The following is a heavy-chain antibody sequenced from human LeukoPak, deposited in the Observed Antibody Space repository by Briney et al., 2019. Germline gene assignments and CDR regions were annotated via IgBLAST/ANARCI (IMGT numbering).Heavy chain of an antibody. CDR3: AKDRCTNGVCYFDY. J-gene: IGHJ4*02. D-gene: IGHD2-8*01. CDR2: ISSSSSTI. CDR1: GFTFSSYS. V-gene: IGHV3-48*01. Sequence: GGSLRLSCVASGFTFSSYSMNWVRQPPGKGLEWVSYISSSSSTIYYADSVKGRFTISRDNSKNTLYLQMNSLRAEDTAVYYCAKDRCTNGVCYFDYWGQGTLVTVSS.